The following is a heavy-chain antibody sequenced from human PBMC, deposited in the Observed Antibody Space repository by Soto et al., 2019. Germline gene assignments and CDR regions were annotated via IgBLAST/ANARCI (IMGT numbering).Heavy chain of an antibody. Sequence: ETLSLTCTVSGGSISSYYWSWIRQPPGKGLEWIGYVYYSGSTNYNPSLKSRDTISVDTSKNQFSLKLSSVTAADTAVYYCARGASYYDFWSGYYMWGGDYYYYGMDVWGQGTTVTVSS. D-gene: IGHD3-3*01. V-gene: IGHV4-59*01. CDR1: GGSISSYY. CDR3: ARGASYYDFWSGYYMWGGDYYYYGMDV. CDR2: VYYSGST. J-gene: IGHJ6*02.